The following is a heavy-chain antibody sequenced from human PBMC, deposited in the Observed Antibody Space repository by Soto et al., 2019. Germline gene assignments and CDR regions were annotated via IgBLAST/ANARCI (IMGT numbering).Heavy chain of an antibody. CDR2: ISYEGSKV. V-gene: IGHV3-30*18. J-gene: IGHJ4*02. CDR1: GFTFSDYG. CDR3: GKDMSVLATVQFFDC. D-gene: IGHD5-12*01. Sequence: QAQLVESGGGVVQPGRSLRLACAASGFTFSDYGMHWVRQAPGKGLAGVAVISYEGSKVYYADSVKGRFTISRESSQNSMYLQMNGLRARATAVYFCGKDMSVLATVQFFDCWGQGTLVTVSA.